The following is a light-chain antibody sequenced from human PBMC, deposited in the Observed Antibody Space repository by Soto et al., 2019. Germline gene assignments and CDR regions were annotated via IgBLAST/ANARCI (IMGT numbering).Light chain of an antibody. CDR1: QSVSSAW. CDR2: STS. Sequence: ENVLTQSPGTLSLSPGERATLSCRASQSVSSAWLAWYQQKPGQAPRLLLYSTSTRATGIPDRFSGSGSGTDFTLTISRLEPEDFAVYYCQQYGSPLWTFGQGTKVEVK. CDR3: QQYGSPLWT. V-gene: IGKV3-20*01. J-gene: IGKJ1*01.